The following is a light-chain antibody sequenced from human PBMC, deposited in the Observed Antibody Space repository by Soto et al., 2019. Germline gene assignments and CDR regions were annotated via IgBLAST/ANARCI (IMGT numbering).Light chain of an antibody. J-gene: IGKJ4*01. CDR2: GTS. CDR3: QQYGSPVT. CDR1: QSVSSNY. Sequence: EIVLTQSPGTLSLSPGERATLSCRASQSVSSNYLVWYQQKPGQAPRVLIYGTSSRATGIPDRFSGSGSETDFTLTISRLEPEDFAVYYCQQYGSPVTFGGGTKVEIK. V-gene: IGKV3-20*01.